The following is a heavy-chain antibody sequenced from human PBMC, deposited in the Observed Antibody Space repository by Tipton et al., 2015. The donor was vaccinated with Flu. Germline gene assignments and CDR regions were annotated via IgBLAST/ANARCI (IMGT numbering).Heavy chain of an antibody. D-gene: IGHD6-19*01. J-gene: IGHJ4*02. Sequence: SLRLSCAASGFTFSSYWMHWVRQAPGKGLMWVSRIDSDGSPTTYADSVKGRFTISRDNAENTLYLQMSSLRAEDTAVYYCATERKGQWSYWGQGTLVTVSS. CDR2: IDSDGSPT. CDR3: ATERKGQWSY. CDR1: GFTFSSYW. V-gene: IGHV3-74*01.